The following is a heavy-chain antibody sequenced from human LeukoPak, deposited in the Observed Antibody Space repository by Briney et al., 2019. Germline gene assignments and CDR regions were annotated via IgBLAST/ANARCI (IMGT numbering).Heavy chain of an antibody. J-gene: IGHJ5*02. CDR3: ARLIRGDWFDP. CDR2: IYYSGSI. D-gene: IGHD3-10*01. Sequence: SETLSLTCTVSGGSISSYYWSWIRQPPGKGLEWIGYIYYSGSINYNPSLKSRVTISVDTSKNQFSLKLSSVTAADTAVYYCARLIRGDWFDPWGQGTLVTVSS. CDR1: GGSISSYY. V-gene: IGHV4-59*08.